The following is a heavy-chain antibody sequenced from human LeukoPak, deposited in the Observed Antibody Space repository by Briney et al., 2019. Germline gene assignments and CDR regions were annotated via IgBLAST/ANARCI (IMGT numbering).Heavy chain of an antibody. Sequence: ASVKVSCKASGYTFTGYYMHWVRQAPGQGLEWMGWINPNSGGTNYAQKFQGRVTMTRDTSISTAYMELSRLRSDDTAVYYCARDKGIAGSNWFDPWGQGTQVTVSS. J-gene: IGHJ5*02. CDR1: GYTFTGYY. V-gene: IGHV1-2*02. CDR3: ARDKGIAGSNWFDP. D-gene: IGHD6-13*01. CDR2: INPNSGGT.